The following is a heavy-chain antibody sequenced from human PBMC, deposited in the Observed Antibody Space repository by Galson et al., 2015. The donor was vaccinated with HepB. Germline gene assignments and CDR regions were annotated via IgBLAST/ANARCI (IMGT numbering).Heavy chain of an antibody. CDR1: GFTFSSYA. D-gene: IGHD3-10*01. V-gene: IGHV3-30-3*01. Sequence: SLRLSCAASGFTFSSYAMHWVRQAPGKGLEWVAVISYDESKRYYADSVKGRFTISRDNSKNTLYLQMNSLRTEDTTIYYCARGVAVVPVVMNYWGQGTLVTVSS. CDR2: ISYDESKR. CDR3: ARGVAVVPVVMNY. J-gene: IGHJ4*02.